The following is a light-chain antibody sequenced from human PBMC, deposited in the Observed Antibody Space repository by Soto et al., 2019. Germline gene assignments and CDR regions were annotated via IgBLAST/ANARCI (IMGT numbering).Light chain of an antibody. Sequence: QSALTQPRSVSGSPGRSVSISCTGTSSDVGGYTSVSWYQQYPGQAPKLMIFDVTKRPSGVPDRFSGSKSGNTASLTISGPRAEDEADYYCCSYAGSYFFVFGSGTRVTAL. V-gene: IGLV2-11*01. CDR3: CSYAGSYFFV. CDR1: SSDVGGYTS. CDR2: DVT. J-gene: IGLJ1*01.